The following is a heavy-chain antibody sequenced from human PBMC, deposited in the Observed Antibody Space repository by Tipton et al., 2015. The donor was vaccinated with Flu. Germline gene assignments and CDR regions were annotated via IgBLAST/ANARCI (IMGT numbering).Heavy chain of an antibody. CDR1: GFTFSSYA. CDR2: ISGSGGST. Sequence: SLRLSCAASGFTFSSYAMSWVRQAPGKGLEWVSAISGSGGSTYYADSVKGRFTISRDNSKNTLYLQMNSLRAEDTAVYYCAKEGLTTVTTISLFDYWGQGTLVTVSS. V-gene: IGHV3-23*01. D-gene: IGHD4-17*01. J-gene: IGHJ4*02. CDR3: AKEGLTTVTTISLFDY.